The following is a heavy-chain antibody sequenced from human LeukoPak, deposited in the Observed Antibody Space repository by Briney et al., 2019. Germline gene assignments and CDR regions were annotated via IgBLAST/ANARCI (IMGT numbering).Heavy chain of an antibody. Sequence: GGSLRLSCAASRFTFSGYGMHWVRQTPGKGPEWVAFIRHDGSYQQYADSVKGRFTVSRDNSKDTVYLQMNSLRTEDTAVYYCAKNRDSSDYPRDFDYWGQGTLVTVSS. CDR1: RFTFSGYG. CDR2: IRHDGSYQ. D-gene: IGHD6-19*01. V-gene: IGHV3-30*02. J-gene: IGHJ4*02. CDR3: AKNRDSSDYPRDFDY.